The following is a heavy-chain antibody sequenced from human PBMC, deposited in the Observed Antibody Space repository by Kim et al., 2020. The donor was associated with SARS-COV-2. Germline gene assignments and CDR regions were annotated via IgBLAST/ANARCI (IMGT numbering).Heavy chain of an antibody. CDR2: ISGSGGST. CDR1: GFTFSSYA. J-gene: IGHJ5*02. V-gene: IGHV3-23*01. CDR3: AKDFDCSGGSCYFTGHWFDP. D-gene: IGHD2-15*01. Sequence: GGSLRLSCAASGFTFSSYAMSWVRQAPGKGLEWVSAISGSGGSTYYADSVKGRFTISRDNSKNTLYLQMNSLRAEDTAVYYCAKDFDCSGGSCYFTGHWFDPWGQGTLVTVSS.